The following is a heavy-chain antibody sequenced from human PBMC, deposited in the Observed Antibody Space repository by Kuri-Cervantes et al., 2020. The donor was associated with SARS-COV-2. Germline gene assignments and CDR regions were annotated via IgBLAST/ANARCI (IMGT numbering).Heavy chain of an antibody. J-gene: IGHJ4*02. D-gene: IGHD6-13*01. CDR1: GFTFSSYA. CDR2: INGSGGST. V-gene: IGHV3-23*01. Sequence: GESLKISCAASGFTFSSYAMSWVRQAPGKGLEWVSAINGSGGSTYYADSVKGRFTISRDNSKNTLYLQMNSLRAEDTAVYYCARETPEHTSSWFDFWGQGSLVTVSS. CDR3: ARETPEHTSSWFDF.